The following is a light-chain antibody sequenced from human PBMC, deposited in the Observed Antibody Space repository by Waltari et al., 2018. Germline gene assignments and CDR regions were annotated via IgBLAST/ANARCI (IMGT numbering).Light chain of an antibody. J-gene: IGLJ3*02. V-gene: IGLV2-8*01. CDR3: SSYGGSKV. Sequence: QSVLTQPPSASGSPGQSVTISCTGTSSDVGGNNYVSWYQQHPGKAPKLMIYEVNKRPAGVPDRVSGSKSGNTASLTVSGLQAEDEADYYCSSYGGSKVFGGGTKLTVL. CDR1: SSDVGGNNY. CDR2: EVN.